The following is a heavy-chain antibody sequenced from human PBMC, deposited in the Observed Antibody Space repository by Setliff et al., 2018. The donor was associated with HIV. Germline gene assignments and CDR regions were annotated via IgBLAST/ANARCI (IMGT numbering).Heavy chain of an antibody. CDR1: GFTFSSYA. CDR2: ISGSGGST. CDR3: AKATFDSSGYYYVVDY. J-gene: IGHJ4*02. D-gene: IGHD3-22*01. Sequence: LRLSCAASGFTFSSYAISWVRQAPGKGLEWVSAISGSGGSTYYADSVKGRFTISRDNSKNTLYLQMNSLKAEDTAVYYCAKATFDSSGYYYVVDYWGQGSLVTVSS. V-gene: IGHV3-23*01.